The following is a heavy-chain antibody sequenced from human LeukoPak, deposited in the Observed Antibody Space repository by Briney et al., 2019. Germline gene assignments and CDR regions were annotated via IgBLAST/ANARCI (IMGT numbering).Heavy chain of an antibody. CDR3: ARDPLVYGMDV. J-gene: IGHJ6*02. Sequence: KPSETLSLTCTVSGGSISSYYWSWIRQPPGKGLEWIGYIYYSGSTNYNPSLKSRVTISVDTSKNQFSLKLSSVTAADTAVYYCARDPLVYGMDVWGQGTTVTVSS. V-gene: IGHV4-59*01. CDR2: IYYSGST. CDR1: GGSISSYY.